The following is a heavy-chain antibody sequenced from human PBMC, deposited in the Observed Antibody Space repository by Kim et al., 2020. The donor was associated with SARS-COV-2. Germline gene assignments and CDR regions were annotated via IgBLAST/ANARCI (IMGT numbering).Heavy chain of an antibody. V-gene: IGHV4-39*07. CDR3: ARAPLNYALGSGWFDP. Sequence: SETLSLTCTVSGGSISSSNYYWGWIRQPPGKGLEWIGSVHYSGSTYYNPSLKSRVTISIDTTKNQFSLKLSSVTAADTAVYYCARAPLNYALGSGWFDPWGQGTLVTVSS. CDR1: GGSISSSNYY. CDR2: VHYSGST. D-gene: IGHD3-10*01. J-gene: IGHJ5*02.